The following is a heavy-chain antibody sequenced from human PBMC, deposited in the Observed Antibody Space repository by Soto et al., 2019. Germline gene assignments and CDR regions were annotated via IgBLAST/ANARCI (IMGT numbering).Heavy chain of an antibody. D-gene: IGHD2-2*01. V-gene: IGHV5-51*01. CDR3: ATFRGSTSCPHY. Sequence: PGASLKISCNGSGYSLTSYWIGWVRQMPGKGLEWMGIIYPGDSDTRYSPSFQGQVTISGDKSISTAYLQWSSLKASDTAMYYCATFRGSTSCPHYWGQGTLVTVSS. CDR1: GYSLTSYW. CDR2: IYPGDSDT. J-gene: IGHJ4*01.